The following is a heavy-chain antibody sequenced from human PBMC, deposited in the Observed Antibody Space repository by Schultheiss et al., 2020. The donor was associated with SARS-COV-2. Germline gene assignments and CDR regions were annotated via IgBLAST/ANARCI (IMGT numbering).Heavy chain of an antibody. CDR3: ARSDDVVVVAAINFDN. Sequence: GGSLRLSCAASGFTFSSYAMHWVRQAPGKGLEWVAVIYSGGSTYYADSVKGRFTISRDNSKNTVYLQMTSLGAEDTAVYYCARSDDVVVVAAINFDNWGQGTLVTVSS. J-gene: IGHJ4*02. CDR2: IYSGGST. V-gene: IGHV3-NL1*01. D-gene: IGHD2-15*01. CDR1: GFTFSSYA.